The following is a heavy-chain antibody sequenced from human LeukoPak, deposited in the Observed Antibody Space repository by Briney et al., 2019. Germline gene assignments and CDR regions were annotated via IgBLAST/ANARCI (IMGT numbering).Heavy chain of an antibody. V-gene: IGHV3-48*02. CDR3: ARAYSSSSGRDAFDS. J-gene: IGHJ3*02. CDR2: ISSSSSTI. Sequence: GSLRLSCTASGFTFNSYNMNWVRQAPGKGLEWVSYISSSSSTIYYADSVKGRFTISRDSAKTSLFLQMNSLRDEDTAVYYCARAYSSSSGRDAFDSWGLGTLVTVSS. CDR1: GFTFNSYN. D-gene: IGHD6-6*01.